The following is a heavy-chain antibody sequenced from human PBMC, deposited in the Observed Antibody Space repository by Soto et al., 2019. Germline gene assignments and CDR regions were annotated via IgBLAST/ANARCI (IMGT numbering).Heavy chain of an antibody. CDR2: INPNSGDT. Sequence: QVQLVQSGAEEKKPGASVTVSCKASGYSFTGYYMHWVRQSPGQGLEWMGWINPNSGDTNYAQKFQGRVTLTRDTSISPAYMDLSRLRSDETAMYYCAKDRESSSSGALYYYYYGLDVWGQGTTVTVSS. J-gene: IGHJ6*02. D-gene: IGHD6-6*01. CDR1: GYSFTGYY. V-gene: IGHV1-2*02. CDR3: AKDRESSSSGALYYYYYGLDV.